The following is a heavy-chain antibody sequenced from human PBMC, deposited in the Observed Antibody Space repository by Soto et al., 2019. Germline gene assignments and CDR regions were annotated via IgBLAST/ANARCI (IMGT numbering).Heavy chain of an antibody. D-gene: IGHD3-16*02. CDR2: ISESGHHT. CDR1: GFPSSTYA. V-gene: IGHV3-23*01. J-gene: IGHJ2*01. Sequence: LRLSCAASGFPSSTYALNWVRQAPGKGPEWVSTISESGHHTHYADSVKGRFTISRDKSKNTLSLQMNSLRVDDTAIYYCTKSDGCGGGACYTGTYYYFDVWGRGTLVTVSS. CDR3: TKSDGCGGGACYTGTYYYFDV.